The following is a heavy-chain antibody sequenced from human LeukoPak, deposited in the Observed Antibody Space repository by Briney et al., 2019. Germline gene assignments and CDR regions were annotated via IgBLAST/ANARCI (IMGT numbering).Heavy chain of an antibody. D-gene: IGHD1-20*01. V-gene: IGHV4-39*01. CDR1: GGSISSSSYY. CDR3: ARRPAITGTDAAFDI. Sequence: SETLSLTCTVSGGSISSSSYYWGWIRQPPGKGLEWIGSIYYSGSTYYSPSLKRRVTISVDTSKNQFSLRLSSVTAADTAVYYCARRPAITGTDAAFDIWGQGTMVTVSS. CDR2: IYYSGST. J-gene: IGHJ3*02.